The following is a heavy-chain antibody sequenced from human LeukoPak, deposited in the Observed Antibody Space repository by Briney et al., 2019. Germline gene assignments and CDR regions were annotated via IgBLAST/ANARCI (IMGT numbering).Heavy chain of an antibody. J-gene: IGHJ5*02. CDR1: RDSVSSNRAA. CDR2: TYYTSKWYN. Sequence: SQPLSLTCAISRDSVSSNRAAWNWFRQSPSRGLEWLGRTYYTSKWYNDYAVSVKSRITVNPDTSKNQFSLHLNSVTPEDTAVYYCARQGFRRFDPWGQGTLVTVSS. V-gene: IGHV6-1*01. CDR3: ARQGFRRFDP. D-gene: IGHD3-3*01.